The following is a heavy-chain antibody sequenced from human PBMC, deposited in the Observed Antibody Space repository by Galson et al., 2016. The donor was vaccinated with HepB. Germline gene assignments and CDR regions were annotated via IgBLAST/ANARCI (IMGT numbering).Heavy chain of an antibody. CDR3: ARPYCTGGVCPNYFDF. D-gene: IGHD2-8*02. Sequence: SLRLSCAASGFSFNTYGMHWVRQAPGKGLEWVAVISYEGSHKYYADSVKGRITISRDNSKNTLYLQMNSLRAEDTAVYYCARPYCTGGVCPNYFDFWGLGTLVTVSS. CDR1: GFSFNTYG. J-gene: IGHJ4*02. CDR2: ISYEGSHK. V-gene: IGHV3-30*03.